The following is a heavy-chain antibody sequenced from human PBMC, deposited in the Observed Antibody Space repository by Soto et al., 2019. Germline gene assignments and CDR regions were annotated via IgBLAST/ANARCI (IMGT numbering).Heavy chain of an antibody. CDR3: ARVPPPAFRYYDFWSGRYPPPPGMDV. V-gene: IGHV4-34*01. CDR2: INHSGST. Sequence: SETLSLTCAVYGGSFSGYYWSWIRQPPGKGLEWIGEINHSGSTNYNPSLKSRVTISVDTSKNQFSLKLSSVTAADTAVYYCARVPPPAFRYYDFWSGRYPPPPGMDVWGQGTTVTVSS. D-gene: IGHD3-3*01. CDR1: GGSFSGYY. J-gene: IGHJ6*02.